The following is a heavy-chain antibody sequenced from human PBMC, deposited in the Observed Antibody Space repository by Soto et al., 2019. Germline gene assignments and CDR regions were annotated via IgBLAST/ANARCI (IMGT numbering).Heavy chain of an antibody. Sequence: QVXLLQSGAEVXXPGXSVKVCCKASGYTFTNYGITWVRQAPGQGLEWMGWISAYNGNTHYTQRLQGXVXXTXDTXXXXXXXXXXXXXXXXXXXXXXAXXXXLVGXFYXXMDVWGKGTTVTVSS. CDR2: ISAYNGNT. CDR1: GYTFTNYG. J-gene: IGHJ6*03. D-gene: IGHD6-6*01. CDR3: AXXXXLVGXFYXXMDV. V-gene: IGHV1-18*01.